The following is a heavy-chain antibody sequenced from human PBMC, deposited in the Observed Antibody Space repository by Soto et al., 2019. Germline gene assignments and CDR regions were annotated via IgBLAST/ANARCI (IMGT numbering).Heavy chain of an antibody. Sequence: PGGSLRLSCAASGFTFSSYGMHWVRQAPGKGLEWVAVISYDGSNKYYADSVKGRFTISRDNSKNTLYLQMNSLRAEDTAVYYGSKYTIAAAGSFDYWGQGNLVTVSS. V-gene: IGHV3-30*18. J-gene: IGHJ4*02. D-gene: IGHD6-13*01. CDR3: SKYTIAAAGSFDY. CDR1: GFTFSSYG. CDR2: ISYDGSNK.